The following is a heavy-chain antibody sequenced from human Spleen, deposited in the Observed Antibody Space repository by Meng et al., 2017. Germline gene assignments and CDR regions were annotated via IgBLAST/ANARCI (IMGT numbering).Heavy chain of an antibody. CDR2: INHSGST. V-gene: IGHV4-34*01. D-gene: IGHD3-22*01. Sequence: QVQLQQWGAGLLKPWETPSLTCAVYGGSFSGYYWSWIRQPPGKGLDWIGEINHSGSTNYNPSLKSRVTISVDTSKNQFSLKLSSVTAADTAVYYCGGSSGYPIDYWGQGTLVTVSS. CDR1: GGSFSGYY. CDR3: GGSSGYPIDY. J-gene: IGHJ4*02.